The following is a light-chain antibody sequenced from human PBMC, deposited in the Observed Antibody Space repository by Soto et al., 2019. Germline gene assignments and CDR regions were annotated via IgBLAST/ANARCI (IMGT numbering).Light chain of an antibody. CDR1: TSNIGSNT. J-gene: IGLJ1*01. V-gene: IGLV1-44*01. CDR3: AAWDDGLNGYV. Sequence: QSALTQPPSASGTAGQSVTISCSGSTSNIGSNTVNWYQQLPGTDTRTLIYSNNQRRSGVPERFSGSKSGSSGSLAISGLLSEDEADYYCAAWDDGLNGYVFGTGNKVTVL. CDR2: SNN.